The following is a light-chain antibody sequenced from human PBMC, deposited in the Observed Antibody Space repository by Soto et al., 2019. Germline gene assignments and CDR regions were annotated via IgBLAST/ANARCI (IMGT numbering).Light chain of an antibody. J-gene: IGLJ2*01. CDR2: EVT. CDR1: SSDVGGYGY. V-gene: IGLV2-8*01. CDR3: SSYAGSNIDVV. Sequence: QSALTQPPSASGSPGQSVTISCTRTSSDVGGYGYVSLYQQHPGKAPKLMIYEVTKRASGVPDRFSGSKSGNTASLTVSGLQAEDEADYYCSSYAGSNIDVVFGGGTKLTVL.